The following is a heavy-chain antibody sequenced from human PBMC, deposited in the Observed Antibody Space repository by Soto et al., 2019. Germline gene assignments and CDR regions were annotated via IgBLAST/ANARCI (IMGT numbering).Heavy chain of an antibody. V-gene: IGHV5-51*01. D-gene: IGHD3-22*01. Sequence: EFLKICCRGAGYSLTSYWIGWVRQMPGKGLEWMGIIYPGDSDTRYSPSFQGQVTISADKSISTAYLQWSSLKASDTAMYYCARITYYYDSSGYKIGWFDPWGQGTLVTVSS. CDR2: IYPGDSDT. J-gene: IGHJ5*02. CDR3: ARITYYYDSSGYKIGWFDP. CDR1: GYSLTSYW.